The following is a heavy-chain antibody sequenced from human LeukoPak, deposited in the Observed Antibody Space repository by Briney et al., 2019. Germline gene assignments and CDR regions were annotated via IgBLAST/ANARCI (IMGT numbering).Heavy chain of an antibody. Sequence: ASVKVSCKASGYTFTSYDINWVRQVTGQGLEWMGWMNPNSGNTGYAQKFQGRVTMTRNTSISTAYMELSSLRSEDTAVYYCARSSGEYYYYYYMDVWGKGTTVTVSS. J-gene: IGHJ6*03. D-gene: IGHD3-10*01. CDR2: MNPNSGNT. CDR3: ARSSGEYYYYYYMDV. V-gene: IGHV1-8*01. CDR1: GYTFTSYD.